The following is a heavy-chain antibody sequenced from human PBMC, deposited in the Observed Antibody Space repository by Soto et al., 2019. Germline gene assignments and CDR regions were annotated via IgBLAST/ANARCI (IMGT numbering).Heavy chain of an antibody. Sequence: GASVKVSCKASGYTFTSYYTHWVRQAPGQGLEWMGIINPSGGSTSYAQKFQGRVTMTRDTSTSTVYMELSSLRSEDTAVYYCARDQNVVRGVMNFGNYYYYYGMDVWGQGTTVTVSS. J-gene: IGHJ6*02. D-gene: IGHD3-10*01. CDR1: GYTFTSYY. CDR3: ARDQNVVRGVMNFGNYYYYYGMDV. CDR2: INPSGGST. V-gene: IGHV1-46*01.